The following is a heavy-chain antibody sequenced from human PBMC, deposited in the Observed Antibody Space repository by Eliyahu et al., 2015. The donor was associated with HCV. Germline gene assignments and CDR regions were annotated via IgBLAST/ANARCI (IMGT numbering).Heavy chain of an antibody. CDR1: GYSFTSYW. J-gene: IGHJ4*02. D-gene: IGHD3-10*01. CDR2: IYPSDSXT. Sequence: EVQLVQSGTEVKKPGESLKISXXGSGYSFTSYWIGWVRQMPGKGLEWMGIIYPSDSXTRYSPAFQGQVTISADKSISTAYLQYSNLKASDTAMYYCARHPFGEDVDYWGQGTLVTVSS. CDR3: ARHPFGEDVDY. V-gene: IGHV5-51*01.